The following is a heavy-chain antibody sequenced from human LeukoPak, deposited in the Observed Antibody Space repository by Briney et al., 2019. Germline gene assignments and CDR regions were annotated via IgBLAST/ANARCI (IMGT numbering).Heavy chain of an antibody. D-gene: IGHD3-10*01. CDR3: AKRANTMVRGFAYYYGLDV. CDR2: ISGSGGST. Sequence: PGGSLTLSCLATGFTLNSYAMSWVRQAPGKGLEWVSAISGSGGSTYYADSVKGRFTISRDNSKNKLYLQMNSLRAEDTAVYYCAKRANTMVRGFAYYYGLDVVGQGTTVTVSS. J-gene: IGHJ6*02. CDR1: GFTLNSYA. V-gene: IGHV3-23*01.